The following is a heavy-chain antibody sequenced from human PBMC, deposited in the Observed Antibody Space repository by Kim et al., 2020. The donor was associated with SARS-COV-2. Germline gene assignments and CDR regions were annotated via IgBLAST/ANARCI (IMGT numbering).Heavy chain of an antibody. CDR2: INHSGST. D-gene: IGHD6-13*01. Sequence: SETLSLTCAVYGGSFSGYYWSWIRQPPGKGLEWIGEINHSGSTNYNPSLKSRVTISVDTSKNQFSLKLSSVTAADTAVYYCARVVGMGQYSSSWYTPDYYYYYGMDVWGQGTTVTVSS. V-gene: IGHV4-34*01. J-gene: IGHJ6*02. CDR3: ARVVGMGQYSSSWYTPDYYYYYGMDV. CDR1: GGSFSGYY.